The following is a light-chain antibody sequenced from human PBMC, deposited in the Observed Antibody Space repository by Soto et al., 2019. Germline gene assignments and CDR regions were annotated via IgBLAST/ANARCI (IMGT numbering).Light chain of an antibody. CDR1: SSNIGSNY. Sequence: QSVLTQPPSASGTPGQRVTISCSGSSSNIGSNYVYWYQHLTGTAPKLLIYRNNQRPSGVPDRFSGSKFGTSASLATSGLRSEDEADYYCATWDDSLSNYVFGTGTKVTVL. V-gene: IGLV1-47*01. CDR2: RNN. J-gene: IGLJ1*01. CDR3: ATWDDSLSNYV.